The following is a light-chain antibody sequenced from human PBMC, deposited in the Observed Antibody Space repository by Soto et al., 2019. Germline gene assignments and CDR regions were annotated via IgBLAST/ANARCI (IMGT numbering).Light chain of an antibody. CDR1: QSVSSN. CDR3: QQYNNWRT. J-gene: IGKJ1*01. V-gene: IGKV3-15*01. Sequence: EIVMTQSPATLSVSPGERATLSYRASQSVSSNLAWYQQKPGQAPRLLIYGASTRATGIPARFSGSGSGTEFTLTISSLQSEDFAIYYCQQYNNWRTFGQGTKVEI. CDR2: GAS.